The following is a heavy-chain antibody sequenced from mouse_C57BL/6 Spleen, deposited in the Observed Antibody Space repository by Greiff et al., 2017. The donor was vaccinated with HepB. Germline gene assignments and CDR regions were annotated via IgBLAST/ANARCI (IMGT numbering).Heavy chain of an antibody. CDR1: GFTFTDYY. V-gene: IGHV7-3*01. CDR2: IRNKANGYTT. D-gene: IGHD1-1*01. Sequence: EVKLVESGGGLVQPGGSLSLSCAASGFTFTDYYMSWVRQPPGKALEWLGFIRNKANGYTTEYSASVKGRFTISRDNSQSILYLQMNALRAEDSATYDCARYIVVSYWYFDVWGTGTTVTVSS. CDR3: ARYIVVSYWYFDV. J-gene: IGHJ1*03.